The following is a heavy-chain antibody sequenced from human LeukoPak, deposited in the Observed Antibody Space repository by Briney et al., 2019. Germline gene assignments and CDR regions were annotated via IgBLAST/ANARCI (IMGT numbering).Heavy chain of an antibody. D-gene: IGHD4-17*01. CDR2: ISEGVGNT. V-gene: IGHV3-23*01. Sequence: KAGGSLRLSCAASGFTFTNYAMTWVRQALGKGLEWVSGISEGVGNTYYADSVKGRFTISRDHSKNTLYLQMNSLRAEDTALYYCAKREKGTTGRFFDYWGQGTLVTVSS. CDR3: AKREKGTTGRFFDY. CDR1: GFTFTNYA. J-gene: IGHJ4*02.